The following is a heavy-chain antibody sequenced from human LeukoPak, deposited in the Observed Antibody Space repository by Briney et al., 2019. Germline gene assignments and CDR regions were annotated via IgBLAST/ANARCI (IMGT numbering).Heavy chain of an antibody. CDR3: ARVGGDDSTGHYSVDY. CDR2: INHSGST. J-gene: IGHJ4*02. V-gene: IGHV4-34*01. D-gene: IGHD3-22*01. Sequence: SETLSLTCAVYGGSFSGYYWSWIRQPPGKGLEWIGEINHSGSTNYSPSLKSRVTISVDTSKNQFSLRLSSVTAADTAVYYCARVGGDDSTGHYSVDYWGQGTLVTVSS. CDR1: GGSFSGYY.